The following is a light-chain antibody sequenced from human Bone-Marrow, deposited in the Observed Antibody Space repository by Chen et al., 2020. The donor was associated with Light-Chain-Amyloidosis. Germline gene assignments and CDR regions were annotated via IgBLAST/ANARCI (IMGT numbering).Light chain of an antibody. J-gene: IGLJ3*02. CDR1: NIGSTG. CDR2: DDS. Sequence: SYVLTQPSSVSVATGQTATIACGGNNIGSTGVHWYQQTPGPAPLLVVYDDSDRPSGIPERLSGSSSGNTATLTISRVEAGDEADYYCQVWDRSSDRPVFGGGTKLAVL. V-gene: IGLV3-21*02. CDR3: QVWDRSSDRPV.